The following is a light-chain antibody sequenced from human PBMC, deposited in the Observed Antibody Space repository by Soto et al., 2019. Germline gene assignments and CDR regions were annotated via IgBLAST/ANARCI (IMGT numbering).Light chain of an antibody. V-gene: IGLV2-14*01. J-gene: IGLJ1*01. CDR3: SSYTSSNTLV. CDR1: SSNVGGYQY. CDR2: EVS. Sequence: QSVLTQPASVSGSPGQSITIPCTGTSSNVGGYQYVSWYQQHPGKAPKLMIYEVSNRPSGVSNRLSGSKSGNTASLTISGLQPEDETDYYCSSYTSSNTLVFGTGTKVTVL.